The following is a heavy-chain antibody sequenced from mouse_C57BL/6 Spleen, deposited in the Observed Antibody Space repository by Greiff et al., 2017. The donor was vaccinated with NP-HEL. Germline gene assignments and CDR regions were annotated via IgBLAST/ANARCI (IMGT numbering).Heavy chain of an antibody. CDR3: ARRLHFDY. Sequence: VQLQQSGPELVKPGASVKISCKASGYTFTDYYMNWVKQSHGKSLEWIGDINPNNGGTSYNQKFKGKATLTVDKSSSTAYMELRSLTSEDSAVYYCARRLHFDYWGQGTTLTVSA. V-gene: IGHV1-26*01. D-gene: IGHD2-4*01. CDR1: GYTFTDYY. CDR2: INPNNGGT. J-gene: IGHJ2*01.